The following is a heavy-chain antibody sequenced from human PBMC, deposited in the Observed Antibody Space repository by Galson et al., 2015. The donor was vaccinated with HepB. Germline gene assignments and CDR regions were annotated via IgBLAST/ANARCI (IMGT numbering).Heavy chain of an antibody. Sequence: SVKVSCKASGYTFTGYFIHWVRQAAGQGLEWMGRINPKSGVTNYAQKFQGRVTMTRDTSISTAYMELSRLNSDDTAVYFCALRTGPGSTFWFDPWGQGTLATVSS. CDR3: ALRTGPGSTFWFDP. J-gene: IGHJ5*02. D-gene: IGHD2/OR15-2a*01. CDR2: INPKSGVT. CDR1: GYTFTGYF. V-gene: IGHV1-2*06.